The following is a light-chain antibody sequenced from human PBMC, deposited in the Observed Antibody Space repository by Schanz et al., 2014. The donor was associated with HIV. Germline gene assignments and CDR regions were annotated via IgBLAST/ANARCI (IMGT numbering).Light chain of an antibody. J-gene: IGKJ4*01. CDR2: AAS. V-gene: IGKV1-39*01. CDR3: QKYNSAPLT. Sequence: DIQLSQSPSSLSASVGDRVTITCRASQSISSHLNWYQQKPGKVPKLLIFAASSLQSGVPSRFSGSGSGTDFTLTISRLQPEDVATYYCQKYNSAPLTFGGGTKVEI. CDR1: QSISSH.